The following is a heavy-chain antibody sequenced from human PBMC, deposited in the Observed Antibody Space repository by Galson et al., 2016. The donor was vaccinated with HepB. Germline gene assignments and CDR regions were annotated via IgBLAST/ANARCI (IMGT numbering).Heavy chain of an antibody. CDR1: GYTLIQLS. V-gene: IGHV1-24*01. D-gene: IGHD1-14*01. J-gene: IGHJ4*02. Sequence: SVKVSCKASGYTLIQLSMHWVRQAPGKGLEWMGGFDPEHGETIYAQKFQGRVTMTEDTSTDTAYMELRSLRSEDTAVYYCQTPLYEFGFGSDYWGQGTLVTVSS. CDR3: QTPLYEFGFGSDY. CDR2: FDPEHGET.